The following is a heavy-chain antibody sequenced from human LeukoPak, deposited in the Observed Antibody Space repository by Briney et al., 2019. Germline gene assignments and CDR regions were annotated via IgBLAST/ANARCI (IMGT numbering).Heavy chain of an antibody. J-gene: IGHJ3*02. Sequence: SQTLSLTFAIAGDSVSSESAAWNWIRRSPSRGLEWLGRIYYRSKWYNNYAVSVRSRISINPDISKNHFSLQLNSVTPEDTAVYYCARGRPLMGAAKNAFDIWGQGTMLTVSS. CDR2: IYYRSKWYN. CDR3: ARGRPLMGAAKNAFDI. CDR1: GDSVSSESAA. D-gene: IGHD1-26*01. V-gene: IGHV6-1*01.